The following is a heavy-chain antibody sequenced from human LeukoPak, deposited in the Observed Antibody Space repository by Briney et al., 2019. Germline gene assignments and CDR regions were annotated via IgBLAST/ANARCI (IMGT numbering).Heavy chain of an antibody. J-gene: IGHJ3*02. Sequence: PSETLSLTCTVSGGSISSGDYYWSWIRQPPGKGLEWIGYIYYSGSTYYNPSLKSRVTISVDTSKNQFSLKLSSVTAADTAVYYCARDVGESGWYQLQRSFDAFDIWSQGTMVTVSS. CDR3: ARDVGESGWYQLQRSFDAFDI. D-gene: IGHD2-2*01. CDR2: IYYSGST. CDR1: GGSISSGDYY. V-gene: IGHV4-30-4*01.